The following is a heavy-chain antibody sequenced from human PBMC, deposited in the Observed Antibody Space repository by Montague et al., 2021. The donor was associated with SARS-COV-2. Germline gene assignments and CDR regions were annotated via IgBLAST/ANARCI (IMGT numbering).Heavy chain of an antibody. CDR2: IYYSGST. D-gene: IGHD2-2*01. Sequence: SETLSLTCTVSGGSISSSSYYWGWIRQPPGKGLEWIGSIYYSGSTYYNPSLKSRVTISVDTSRNQFSLKLSSVTAADTAIYYCARHLAISGPAAVSDYWGQRTLGPGPS. CDR1: GGSISSSSYY. CDR3: ARHLAISGPAAVSDY. V-gene: IGHV4-39*01. J-gene: IGHJ4*02.